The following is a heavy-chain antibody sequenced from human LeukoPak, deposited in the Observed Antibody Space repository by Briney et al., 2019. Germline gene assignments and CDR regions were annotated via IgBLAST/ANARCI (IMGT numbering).Heavy chain of an antibody. Sequence: SETLSLTCTVSGGSISSSSYYWGWIRQPPGKGLEWIGSIYYSGSTYYNPSLKSRVTISVDTSKNQFSLKLSSVTAADTAVYYCANTPPLMAPLYYFDYWGQGTLVTVSS. J-gene: IGHJ4*02. CDR2: IYYSGST. CDR1: GGSISSSSYY. V-gene: IGHV4-39*07. CDR3: ANTPPLMAPLYYFDY. D-gene: IGHD5-24*01.